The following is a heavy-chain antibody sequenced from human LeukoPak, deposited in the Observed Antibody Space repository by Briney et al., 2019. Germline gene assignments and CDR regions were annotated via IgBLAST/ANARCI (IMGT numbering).Heavy chain of an antibody. V-gene: IGHV4-59*02. J-gene: IGHJ4*02. CDR2: IYHTGST. CDR1: GGSVSDYY. Sequence: SSETLSLTCTISGGSVSDYYWSWIRQSPGKGLEWIGYIYHTGSTSYSPSLKSRVTISADMSRNQFSLKLSSVTAADTAVYYCASRKLGNDYWGQGTLVTVSS. CDR3: ASRKLGNDY. D-gene: IGHD7-27*01.